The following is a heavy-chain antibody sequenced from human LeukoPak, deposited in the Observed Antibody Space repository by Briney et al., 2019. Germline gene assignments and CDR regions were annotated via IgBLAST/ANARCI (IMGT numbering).Heavy chain of an antibody. Sequence: GASVKVSCKASGYTFTSYAMHWVRQAPGQRLEWMGWINAGNGNTKYSQKFQGRVTITRDTSASTAYMELSSLRSEDTAVYYCVRVRYCSGGSCPLPDYWGQGTLVTVSS. CDR2: INAGNGNT. CDR1: GYTFTSYA. CDR3: VRVRYCSGGSCPLPDY. V-gene: IGHV1-3*01. J-gene: IGHJ4*02. D-gene: IGHD2-15*01.